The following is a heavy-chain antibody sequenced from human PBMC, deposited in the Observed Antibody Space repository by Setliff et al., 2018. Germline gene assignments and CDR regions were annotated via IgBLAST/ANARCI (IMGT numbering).Heavy chain of an antibody. CDR1: GASITSDDYF. Sequence: PSETLSLTCSVSGASITSDDYFWGWVRKSPGKSLEWLASVSHNGSAYYSPSLRTTYYNPSLKSRLTISVDTSKDQFSLKLISMTAADTAVYYCARGRNIAARLLDSWGQGARVTVSS. J-gene: IGHJ4*02. CDR2: VSHNGSAYYSPSLRTT. CDR3: ARGRNIAARLLDS. V-gene: IGHV4-39*07. D-gene: IGHD6-6*01.